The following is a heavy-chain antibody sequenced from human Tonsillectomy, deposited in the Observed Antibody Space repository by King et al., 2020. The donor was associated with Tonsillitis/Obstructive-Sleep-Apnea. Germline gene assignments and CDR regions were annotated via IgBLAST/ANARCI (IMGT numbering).Heavy chain of an antibody. CDR1: GGSFSGYY. D-gene: IGHD6-19*01. CDR2: INHSGST. V-gene: IGHV4-34*01. J-gene: IGHJ3*02. CDR3: ARGLPGIAVAGERDAFDI. Sequence: VQLQQWGAGLLKPSETLSLTCAVYGGSFSGYYWSWIRQPPGKGLEWIGEINHSGSTNYNPSLKSRVTISVDTSKNQFSLKLSSVTAADTAVYYCARGLPGIAVAGERDAFDIWGQGTMVTVSS.